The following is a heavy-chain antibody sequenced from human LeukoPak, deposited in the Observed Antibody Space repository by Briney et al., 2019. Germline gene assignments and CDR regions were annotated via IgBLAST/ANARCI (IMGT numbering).Heavy chain of an antibody. CDR1: GYSFTAFY. J-gene: IGHJ5*02. CDR2: IHPRSGDT. CDR3: ARESGGKSTQGFDP. V-gene: IGHV1-2*02. Sequence: GASVKVSCKASGYSFTAFYIHWVRQAPGQGLEWMGWIHPRSGDTNYAQKFQGRVTMTRDTSISTAYMELSRLRSDDTAVYYCARESGGKSTQGFDPWGQGTLVTVSS. D-gene: IGHD1-26*01.